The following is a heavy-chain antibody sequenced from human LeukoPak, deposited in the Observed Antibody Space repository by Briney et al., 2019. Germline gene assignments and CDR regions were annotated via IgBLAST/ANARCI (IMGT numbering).Heavy chain of an antibody. J-gene: IGHJ5*02. D-gene: IGHD6-19*01. Sequence: ASVKVSCKAFGYSFTGYHLHWVRQAPRQGLEWMGWVNPKTGGTNYAQKLQGRVTMTTDTSTSTAYMELRSPRSDDTAVYYCARGWLAYNWFDPWGQGTLVTVSS. V-gene: IGHV1-2*02. CDR2: VNPKTGGT. CDR1: GYSFTGYH. CDR3: ARGWLAYNWFDP.